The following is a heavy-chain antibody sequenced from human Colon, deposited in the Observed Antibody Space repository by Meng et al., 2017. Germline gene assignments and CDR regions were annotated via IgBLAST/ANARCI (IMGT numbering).Heavy chain of an antibody. CDR3: AIGPWELDY. J-gene: IGHJ4*02. CDR2: VDYSGNT. Sequence: QGHLQESGPGLLRPSETLSLTCTVSGGSVSSGSHYWSWIRQPPGKGLEFIAYVDYSGNTNYNPSLKGRVTRSIDMSKSQFSLKVSSVTAADTAVYYCAIGPWELDYWGQGLLVTVSS. V-gene: IGHV4-61*01. D-gene: IGHD1-26*01. CDR1: GGSVSSGSHY.